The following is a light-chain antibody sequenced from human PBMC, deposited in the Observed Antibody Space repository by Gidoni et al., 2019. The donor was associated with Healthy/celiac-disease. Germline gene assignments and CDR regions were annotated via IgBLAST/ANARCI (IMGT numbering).Light chain of an antibody. J-gene: IGLJ1*01. CDR3: SSYSSIDTLYV. Sequence: QSALTQPASVSGSPGQSITISCTGTSRDLDNYNYVSWYQQHPDKAPKLIIYDVSYRPSGVSDRFSGSKSGNTASLTIAGLQAEDEADYYCSSYSSIDTLYVFGTGTKVTVL. CDR2: DVS. CDR1: SRDLDNYNY. V-gene: IGLV2-14*03.